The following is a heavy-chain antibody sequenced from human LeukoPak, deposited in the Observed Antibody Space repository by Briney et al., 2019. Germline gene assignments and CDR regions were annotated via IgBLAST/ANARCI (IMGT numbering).Heavy chain of an antibody. V-gene: IGHV1-18*01. J-gene: IGHJ3*02. CDR1: GYTSTSYG. D-gene: IGHD4-23*01. CDR3: ARSFIDYGGSYDAFDI. CDR2: ISAYNGNT. Sequence: ASVKVSCKASGYTSTSYGISWVRQAPGQGLEWMGWISAYNGNTDYAQKLQGRVTMTTDTSTSTAYMELRSLRSDDTAVYYCARSFIDYGGSYDAFDIWGQGTMVTISS.